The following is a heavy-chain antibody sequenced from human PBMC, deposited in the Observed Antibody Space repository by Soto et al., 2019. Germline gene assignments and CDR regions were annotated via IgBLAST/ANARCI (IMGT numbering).Heavy chain of an antibody. Sequence: ASVKVSFKASGYTLTSYAMHWVRQAPGQRLEWMGCINAGNGNTKYSQKFQGRVTITRDSSASTAYMELSSLRSEDTAVYYCARDGVVVVAATGWSGMAVWGQGTTVTVSS. D-gene: IGHD2-15*01. CDR3: ARDGVVVVAATGWSGMAV. CDR1: GYTLTSYA. V-gene: IGHV1-3*01. J-gene: IGHJ6*02. CDR2: INAGNGNT.